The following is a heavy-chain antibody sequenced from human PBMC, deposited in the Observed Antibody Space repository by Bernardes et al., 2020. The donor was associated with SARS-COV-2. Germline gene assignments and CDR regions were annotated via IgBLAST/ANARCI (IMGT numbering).Heavy chain of an antibody. V-gene: IGHV4-59*03. CDR3: ATYFFSGDVYTNFDY. CDR1: GGSISGYC. CDR2: ICYNGIT. J-gene: IGHJ4*02. Sequence: SETLSLTCTVSGGSISGYCWSWIRQPPGKGLEWIGFICYNGITSYNSSLKSRVTISLDTSKNQFPLRLSSVTAADTAVYYCATYFFSGDVYTNFDYWGQGALVTVSS. D-gene: IGHD2-8*02.